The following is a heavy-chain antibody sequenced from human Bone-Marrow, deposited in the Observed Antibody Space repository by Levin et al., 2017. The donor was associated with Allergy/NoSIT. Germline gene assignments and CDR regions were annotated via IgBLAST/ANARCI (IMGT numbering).Heavy chain of an antibody. D-gene: IGHD2-8*01. CDR1: GFTFDDHA. V-gene: IGHV3-9*01. CDR2: ISWNSDTI. Sequence: LSLTCAASGFTFDDHAMHWVRQAPGKGLEWVSGISWNSDTIKYADSVKGRFTISRDNAKKTLYLQMNSLRAEDTAFYYCAKERLVGPMADYFDYWGQGTLVTVSS. CDR3: AKERLVGPMADYFDY. J-gene: IGHJ4*02.